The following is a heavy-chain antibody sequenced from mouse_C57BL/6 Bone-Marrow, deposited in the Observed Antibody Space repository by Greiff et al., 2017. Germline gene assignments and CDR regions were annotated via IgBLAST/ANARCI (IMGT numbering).Heavy chain of an antibody. CDR3: ARRLYYGYYDAMDY. J-gene: IGHJ4*01. V-gene: IGHV1-7*01. Sequence: QVHLKQSGAELAKPGASVKLSCKASGYTFTSYGMHWVKQRPGQGLEWIGYINPGSGYTKYNQKFKDKATLTADKSSSTAYMQMSSLTSEDSAVYYCARRLYYGYYDAMDYWGQGTSVTVSS. CDR2: INPGSGYT. D-gene: IGHD2-2*01. CDR1: GYTFTSYG.